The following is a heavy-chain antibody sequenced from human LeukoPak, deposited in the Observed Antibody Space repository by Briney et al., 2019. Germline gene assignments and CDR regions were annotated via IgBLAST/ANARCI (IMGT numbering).Heavy chain of an antibody. V-gene: IGHV3-23*01. J-gene: IGHJ3*02. CDR2: ITGSGDTT. Sequence: PGGSLRLSYAASGFTFSSYSMNWVRQAPGQGLEWVSGITGSGDTTYYPDSVKGRFTISRDNSKNTLYLQMNSLRAEDTAVYYCARDVPLGRYCTPTSCLGAFDIWGQGTMVTVSS. CDR1: GFTFSSYS. D-gene: IGHD2-2*01. CDR3: ARDVPLGRYCTPTSCLGAFDI.